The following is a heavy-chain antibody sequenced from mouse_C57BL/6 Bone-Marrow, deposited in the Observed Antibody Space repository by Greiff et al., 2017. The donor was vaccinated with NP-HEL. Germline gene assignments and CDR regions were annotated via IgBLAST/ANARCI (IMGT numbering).Heavy chain of an antibody. J-gene: IGHJ4*01. Sequence: QVHVKQSGPGLVQPSQSLSITCTVSGFSLTSYGVHWVRQSPGKGLEWLGVIWSGGSTDYNAAFISSLSISKDNSKSQVFFKMNSLQADDTAIYYCARGIYYGNYHYYYAMDYWGQGTSVTVSS. CDR2: IWSGGST. V-gene: IGHV2-2*01. D-gene: IGHD2-1*01. CDR3: ARGIYYGNYHYYYAMDY. CDR1: GFSLTSYG.